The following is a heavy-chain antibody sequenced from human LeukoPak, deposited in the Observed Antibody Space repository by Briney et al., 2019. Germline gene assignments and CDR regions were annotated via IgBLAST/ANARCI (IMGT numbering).Heavy chain of an antibody. V-gene: IGHV4-34*01. Sequence: SETLSLTCAVYGGSFSGYYWSWIRQPPGKGLEWIGEINHSGSTNYNPSLKSRVTISVDTSKNQFSLKLSSVTAADTAVYYCARPTTIFGVVTYFDYWGQGTLVTVSS. CDR3: ARPTTIFGVVTYFDY. CDR1: GGSFSGYY. J-gene: IGHJ4*02. CDR2: INHSGST. D-gene: IGHD3-3*01.